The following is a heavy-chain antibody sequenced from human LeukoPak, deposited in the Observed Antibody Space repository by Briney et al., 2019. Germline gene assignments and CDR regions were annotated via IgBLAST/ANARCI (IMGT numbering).Heavy chain of an antibody. CDR2: IDPNSGDT. CDR3: VRTILRVSGAYDDNDY. D-gene: IGHD3-10*01. V-gene: IGHV1-2*02. Sequence: GASVKVSCKASGYTFSNYGISWVRQAPGQGLEWMAWIDPNSGDTNSAQKFQGRVTMTRDMSVSTAYMELSTLTSDDTAIYYCVRTILRVSGAYDDNDYWGQGTLLTVSS. J-gene: IGHJ4*02. CDR1: GYTFSNYG.